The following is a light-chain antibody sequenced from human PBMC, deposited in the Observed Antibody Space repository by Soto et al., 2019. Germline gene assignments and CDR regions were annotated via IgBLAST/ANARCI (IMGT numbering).Light chain of an antibody. J-gene: IGLJ3*02. V-gene: IGLV2-14*03. CDR3: SSYAL. CDR2: DVN. Sequence: QSALTQPASVSGSPGQSITISCTGTSSDIGASNYVSWYQQQPDKAPKLIIYDVNYRPSGISSRFSGSKSANTASLTISGLQAEDEAEYCCSSYALFGGGTKLTVL. CDR1: SSDIGASNY.